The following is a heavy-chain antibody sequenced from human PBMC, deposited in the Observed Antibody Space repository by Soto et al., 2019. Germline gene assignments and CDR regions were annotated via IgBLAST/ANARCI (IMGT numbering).Heavy chain of an antibody. CDR1: GGSISSYY. J-gene: IGHJ3*02. V-gene: IGHV4-59*01. Sequence: SETLSLTCTASGGSISSYYWSWIRQPPGKGLEWIGYIYYIGSNNYNPSLKSRVTISVDTSKNQFSLMLSSVTAAETAVDYCAGRSCYGSVYAFDIWGQGTMVTVSS. CDR3: AGRSCYGSVYAFDI. D-gene: IGHD2-15*01. CDR2: IYYIGSN.